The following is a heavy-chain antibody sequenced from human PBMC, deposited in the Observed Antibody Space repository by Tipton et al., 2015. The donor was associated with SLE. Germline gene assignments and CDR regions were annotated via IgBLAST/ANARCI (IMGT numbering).Heavy chain of an antibody. D-gene: IGHD4-17*01. Sequence: SLTCSVSGVSISRGSYFWTWIRQPAGKGLEWVGHIFSTGITDYNPSLKSRVSISADTSKNQFSLNLDSMTAADTAVYYCARDSHTDYGDFYVDSWGQGTLVTVSS. CDR3: ARDSHTDYGDFYVDS. J-gene: IGHJ4*02. V-gene: IGHV4-61*09. CDR1: GVSISRGSYF. CDR2: IFSTGIT.